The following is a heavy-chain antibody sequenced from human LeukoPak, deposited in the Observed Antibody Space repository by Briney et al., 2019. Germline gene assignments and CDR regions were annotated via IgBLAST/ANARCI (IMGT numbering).Heavy chain of an antibody. Sequence: ASVKVSCKASGYTFISYGISWVRQAPGQGLEWMGWISAYNGNTNYAQKFQGRVTMTRDTSTSTVYMELSSLRSEDTAVYYCARLLEGAAAAPPGDDYWGQGTLVTVSS. CDR1: GYTFISYG. J-gene: IGHJ4*02. D-gene: IGHD6-13*01. CDR2: ISAYNGNT. V-gene: IGHV1-18*01. CDR3: ARLLEGAAAAPPGDDY.